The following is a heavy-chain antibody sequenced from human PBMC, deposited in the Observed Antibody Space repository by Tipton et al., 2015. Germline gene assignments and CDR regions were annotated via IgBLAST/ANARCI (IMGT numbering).Heavy chain of an antibody. CDR3: ARSPPGDYEYIEY. D-gene: IGHD3-16*01. V-gene: IGHV4-34*01. CDR2: INHSERP. CDR1: GGSFSGYY. J-gene: IGHJ1*01. Sequence: TLSLTCAVHGGSFSGYYWNWIRQPPGKGLEWIGEINHSERPNYTPSLKSRVTISVDTSKNQFSLELTSVTAADTAVYYCARSPPGDYEYIEYWGQGTLVTVSS.